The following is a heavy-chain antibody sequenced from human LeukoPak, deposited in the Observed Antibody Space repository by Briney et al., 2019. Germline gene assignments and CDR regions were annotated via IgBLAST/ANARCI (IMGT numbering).Heavy chain of an antibody. CDR1: GGSISSYY. CDR2: IYYSGST. CDR3: AKVSSGGYWYFDP. J-gene: IGHJ2*01. Sequence: SETLSLTCTVSGGSISSYYWSWIRQPPGKGLEWIGYIYYSGSTKYNPSLKSRVTISVGTSKNQLSLRLSSVTAADTAVYYCAKVSSGGYWYFDPWGRGTLVTVSS. V-gene: IGHV4-59*01. D-gene: IGHD3-10*01.